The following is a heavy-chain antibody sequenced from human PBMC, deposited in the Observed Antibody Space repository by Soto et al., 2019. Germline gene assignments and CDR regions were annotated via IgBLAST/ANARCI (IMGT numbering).Heavy chain of an antibody. Sequence: PSETLSLTCTVSGGSISSYYWSWIRQPPGKGLEWIGYIYYSGSTNYNPSLKTRVTISVDTSKNQFSLKLSSVTAADTAVHYCARNVLRSFDWIGYGMDAWGQGTTVTVSS. J-gene: IGHJ6*02. CDR1: GGSISSYY. CDR2: IYYSGST. CDR3: ARNVLRSFDWIGYGMDA. D-gene: IGHD3-9*01. V-gene: IGHV4-59*01.